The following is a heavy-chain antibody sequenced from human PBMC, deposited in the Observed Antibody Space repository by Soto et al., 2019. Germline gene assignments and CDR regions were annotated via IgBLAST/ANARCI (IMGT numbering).Heavy chain of an antibody. CDR1: GGSISSYY. CDR2: IYYSGST. D-gene: IGHD3-10*01. V-gene: IGHV4-59*08. J-gene: IGHJ4*02. Sequence: SETLSLTCTVSGGSISSYYWSWIRQPPGKGLEWIGYIYYSGSTNYNPSLKSRVTISVDTSKNQFSLKLSSVTAADTAVYYCARHKNMANFDYWGQGTLVTVS. CDR3: ARHKNMANFDY.